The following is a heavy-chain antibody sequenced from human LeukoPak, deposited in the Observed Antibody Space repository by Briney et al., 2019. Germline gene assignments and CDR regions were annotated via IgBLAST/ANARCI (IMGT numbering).Heavy chain of an antibody. CDR1: GGSISSYY. Sequence: SETLSLTCTVSGGSISSYYWSWIRQPPGKGLEWIGYIYYSGSTNYNPSLKSRVTISVDTSKNQFSLKLSSVTAADTAVYYCARGEPNNLTYYDFWSGYSRECSAFDIWGQGTMVTVSS. V-gene: IGHV4-59*01. CDR3: ARGEPNNLTYYDFWSGYSRECSAFDI. CDR2: IYYSGST. D-gene: IGHD3-3*01. J-gene: IGHJ3*02.